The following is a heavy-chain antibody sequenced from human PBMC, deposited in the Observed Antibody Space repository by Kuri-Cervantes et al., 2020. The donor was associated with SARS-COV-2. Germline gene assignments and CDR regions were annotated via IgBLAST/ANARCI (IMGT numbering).Heavy chain of an antibody. CDR3: AADMAHCGGDCYSNYYYYYGMDV. V-gene: IGHV1-69*13. CDR2: IIPIFGTA. D-gene: IGHD2-21*02. Sequence: SVKVSCKASGGTFSSYAISWVRQAPGQGLEWMGGIIPIFGTANYAQKFQGRVTITADESTSTAYMELSSLRSEDTAVYYCAADMAHCGGDCYSNYYYYYGMDVWGQGTTVTVSS. J-gene: IGHJ6*02. CDR1: GGTFSSYA.